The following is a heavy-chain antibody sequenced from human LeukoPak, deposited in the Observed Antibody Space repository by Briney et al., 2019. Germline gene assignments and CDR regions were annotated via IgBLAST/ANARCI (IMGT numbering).Heavy chain of an antibody. CDR2: INPNSGGT. V-gene: IGHV1-2*06. CDR1: GYTFTGYY. D-gene: IGHD6-19*01. J-gene: IGHJ4*02. CDR3: ARASGYSSGWNFDY. Sequence: ASVKVSCKASGYTFTGYYMHWVRQAPGQGLEWMGRINPNSGGTNYAQKFQGRVTMTRDTSISTAYMELSRLRSDDTAAYYCARASGYSSGWNFDYWGQGTLVTVSS.